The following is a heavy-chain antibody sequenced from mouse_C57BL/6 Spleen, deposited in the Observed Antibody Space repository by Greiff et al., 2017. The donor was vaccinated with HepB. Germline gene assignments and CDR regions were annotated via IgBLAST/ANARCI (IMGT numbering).Heavy chain of an antibody. J-gene: IGHJ4*01. CDR2: IYWDDDK. D-gene: IGHD6-5*01. V-gene: IGHV8-12*01. CDR3: ARRPYLYAMDY. CDR1: GFSLSTSGMG. Sequence: QVTLKESGPGILQSSQTLSLTCSFSGFSLSTSGMGVSWIRQPSGQGLGWLAHIYWDDDKRYNPSLKSRLTIAKDTSRNQVFLKMTRVDTADTATYYCARRPYLYAMDYWGQGTSVTVSS.